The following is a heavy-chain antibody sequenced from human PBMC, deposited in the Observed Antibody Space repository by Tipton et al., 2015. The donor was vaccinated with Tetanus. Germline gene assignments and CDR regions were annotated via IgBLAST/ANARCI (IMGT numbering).Heavy chain of an antibody. CDR2: ISYSSTSI. J-gene: IGHJ5*01. V-gene: IGHV3-48*02. CDR1: GFSFRGFG. CDR3: ARRGEARANWFDS. Sequence: SLRLSCEGSGFSFRGFGMNWVRQAPGKGLEWISYISYSSTSIYYADSVKGRFAVSRDNAKNSLYLQMNTLTDDDTAVYYCARRGEARANWFDSWGQGTLVTVSS.